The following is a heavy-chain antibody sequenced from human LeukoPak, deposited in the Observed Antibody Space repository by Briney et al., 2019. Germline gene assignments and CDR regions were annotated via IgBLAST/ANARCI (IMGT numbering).Heavy chain of an antibody. CDR2: ISVRSNDI. V-gene: IGHV3-21*01. CDR1: GYTFISFS. J-gene: IGHJ4*02. Sequence: GGSLRLSCVASGYTFISFSINWVRQAPGKGLEWVSSISVRSNDIYYAYSVRGPSSISRDDARDSLFLQMNSLRAEDTAVYYCVRLRRNSDTSGYYYYYDFWGQGTLVTVSS. CDR3: VRLRRNSDTSGYYYYYDF. D-gene: IGHD3-22*01.